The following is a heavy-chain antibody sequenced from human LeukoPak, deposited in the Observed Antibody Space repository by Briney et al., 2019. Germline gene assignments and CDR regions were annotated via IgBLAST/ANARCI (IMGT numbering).Heavy chain of an antibody. Sequence: SETLSLTCAVYGGSFSGYYWSWIRQPPGKGLEWIGEINHSGSTNYNPSLKSRVTISVDTSKNQFSLKLSSVTAADTAVYYCARAHSSGWYLDAFDIWGQGTMVTVSS. V-gene: IGHV4-34*01. J-gene: IGHJ3*02. CDR3: ARAHSSGWYLDAFDI. CDR1: GGSFSGYY. D-gene: IGHD6-19*01. CDR2: INHSGST.